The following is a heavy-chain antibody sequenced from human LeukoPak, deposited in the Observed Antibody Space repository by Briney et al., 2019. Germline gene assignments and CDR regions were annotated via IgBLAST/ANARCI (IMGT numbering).Heavy chain of an antibody. V-gene: IGHV3-74*01. CDR2: INSDGSRT. CDR3: AREAGYVANGFDI. Sequence: PGGSLRLSCAASGFTFSTYWMRWVRQAPGKGLVWVSRINSDGSRTTYADSVKGRFTISRDNAKNTLYVQMNSLRAEDTAVYYCAREAGYVANGFDIWGQGTMVTVSS. J-gene: IGHJ3*02. D-gene: IGHD2-15*01. CDR1: GFTFSTYW.